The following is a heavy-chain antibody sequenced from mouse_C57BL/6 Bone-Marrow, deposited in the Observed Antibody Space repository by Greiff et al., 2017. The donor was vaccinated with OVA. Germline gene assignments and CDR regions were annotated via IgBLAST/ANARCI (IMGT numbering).Heavy chain of an antibody. J-gene: IGHJ1*03. CDR3: AGCPYDYDPYWYFDV. CDR2: INPSTGGT. CDR1: GYSFTGYY. V-gene: IGHV1-42*01. D-gene: IGHD2-4*01. Sequence: EVQLQQSGPELVKPGASVKISCKASGYSFTGYYMNWVKQSPEKSLEWIGEINPSTGGTTYNQKFKAKATLTVDKSSSTAYMQLKSLTSEDSAVYYCAGCPYDYDPYWYFDVWGTGTTVTVSS.